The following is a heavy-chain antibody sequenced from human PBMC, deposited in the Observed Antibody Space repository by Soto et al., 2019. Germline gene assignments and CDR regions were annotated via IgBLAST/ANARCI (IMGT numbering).Heavy chain of an antibody. Sequence: SETLSLTCTVSCGSISSGGYYWSWIRQHPGKGLEWIGYIYYSGSTYYNPSLRSRVTISVDTSKNQFSLKLSSVTAADTAVYYCAGATVLLWFGELLFGFDYWGQGTLVTVSS. V-gene: IGHV4-31*03. CDR2: IYYSGST. CDR1: CGSISSGGYY. D-gene: IGHD3-10*01. J-gene: IGHJ4*02. CDR3: AGATVLLWFGELLFGFDY.